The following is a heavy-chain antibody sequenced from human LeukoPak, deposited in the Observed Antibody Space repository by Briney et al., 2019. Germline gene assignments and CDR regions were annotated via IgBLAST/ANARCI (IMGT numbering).Heavy chain of an antibody. D-gene: IGHD6-13*01. CDR1: GFTFSSYS. CDR3: ARDEGSSSSWYDY. V-gene: IGHV3-21*01. CDR2: ISSSSSYI. Sequence: GGSLRLSCAASGFTFSSYSMNWVRQAPGKGLEWVSSISSSSSYIYYADSVKGRFTISRDNAKNSLYLQMNSLRAEDTAVYYCARDEGSSSSWYDYWGQGTLVTVSS. J-gene: IGHJ4*02.